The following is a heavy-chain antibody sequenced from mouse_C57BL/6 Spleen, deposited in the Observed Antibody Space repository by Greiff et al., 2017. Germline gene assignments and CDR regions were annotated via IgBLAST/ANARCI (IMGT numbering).Heavy chain of an antibody. CDR2: IDPEDGDT. Sequence: VQLQQSGAELVRPGASVKLSCTASGFNIKDYYMHWVKQRPEQGLEWIGRIDPEDGDTEYAPKFQSKATMTADTSSNTAYLQLSSLTSEDTAVYYCTYYDDDPWFAYWGQGTLVTVSA. J-gene: IGHJ3*01. D-gene: IGHD2-4*01. V-gene: IGHV14-1*01. CDR1: GFNIKDYY. CDR3: TYYDDDPWFAY.